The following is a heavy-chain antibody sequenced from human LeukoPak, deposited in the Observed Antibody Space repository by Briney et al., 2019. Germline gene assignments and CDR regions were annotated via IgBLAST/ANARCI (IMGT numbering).Heavy chain of an antibody. J-gene: IGHJ3*02. CDR3: ARLGSTFDI. CDR1: GGSISSYY. V-gene: IGHV4-59*08. D-gene: IGHD2-2*01. Sequence: PSETLSLTCTVSGGSISSYYWTWIWQPPGKGLEWIGYIFYSGGSNYNPSLKSRVTISVDTSKNHFSLKLSSVTAADTAVYYCARLGSTFDIWGQGTMVTVSS. CDR2: IFYSGGS.